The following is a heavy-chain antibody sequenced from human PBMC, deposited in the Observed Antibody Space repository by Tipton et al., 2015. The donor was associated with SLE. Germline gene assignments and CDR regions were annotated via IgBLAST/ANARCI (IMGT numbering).Heavy chain of an antibody. CDR3: AREGGRYFAGFDP. V-gene: IGHV3-30*04. Sequence: SLRLSCAASGFTFSSYAMXXXRQAPGKGLEWVAVXSYDGSNKYYADSVKGRFTISRDNSKNTLYLQMNSLRVEDTAVYYCAREGGRYFAGFDPWGQGTLVPVSS. CDR2: XSYDGSNK. J-gene: IGHJ5*02. CDR1: GFTFSSYA. D-gene: IGHD3-9*01.